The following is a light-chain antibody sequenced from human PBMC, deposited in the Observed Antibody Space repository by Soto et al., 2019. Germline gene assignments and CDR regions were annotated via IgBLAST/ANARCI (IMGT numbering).Light chain of an antibody. Sequence: DIVMTQSPATLSVSPGERVTLSCRASQSVSSGLAWYQQKRGQAPRLLIYGASTRATGIPARFSGSGSGTEFTLTISRLESEDFAVYYCQQYSNWPYTFGQGTKVEIK. CDR3: QQYSNWPYT. J-gene: IGKJ2*01. V-gene: IGKV3-15*01. CDR2: GAS. CDR1: QSVSSG.